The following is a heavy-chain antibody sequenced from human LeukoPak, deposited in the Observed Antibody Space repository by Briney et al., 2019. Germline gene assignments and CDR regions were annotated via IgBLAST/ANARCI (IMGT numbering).Heavy chain of an antibody. CDR2: IYHSGST. Sequence: SSETLSLTCAVSGGSISSGYYWGWIRQPPGKGLEWIGSIYHSGSTYYNPSLKSRVTISVDTSKNQFSLKLSSVTAADTAIYYCARDGRAGSLFAYWGQGTLVTVSS. V-gene: IGHV4-38-2*02. J-gene: IGHJ4*02. CDR1: GGSISSGYY. CDR3: ARDGRAGSLFAY. D-gene: IGHD6-19*01.